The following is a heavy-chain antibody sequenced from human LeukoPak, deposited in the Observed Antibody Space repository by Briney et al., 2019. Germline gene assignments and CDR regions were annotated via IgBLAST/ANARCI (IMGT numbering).Heavy chain of an antibody. Sequence: ASVKVSCKASGYSFTGYYMHWVRQAPGQGLEWMGWINPNSGGTKYAQKFKGRVTMTRDTSISTAYMELSRLRSDDTAVYYCARDAGYYDILTGNFDYWGQGTLVTVSS. J-gene: IGHJ4*02. V-gene: IGHV1-2*02. D-gene: IGHD3-9*01. CDR2: INPNSGGT. CDR3: ARDAGYYDILTGNFDY. CDR1: GYSFTGYY.